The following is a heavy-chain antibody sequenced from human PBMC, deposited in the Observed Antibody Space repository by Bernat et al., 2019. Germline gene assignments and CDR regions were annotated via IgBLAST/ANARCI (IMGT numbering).Heavy chain of an antibody. V-gene: IGHV1-46*01. J-gene: IGHJ3*02. CDR3: ARELQRWLDGAMFKRGVGDAFDI. CDR1: GYTFTSYY. Sequence: QVQLVQSGAEVKKPGASVKVSCKASGYTFTSYYMHWVRQAPGQGLECMGIINPSGGSTSYAQKFQGRVTMTRDTSTSTVYMELSSLRSEDTAVYYCARELQRWLDGAMFKRGVGDAFDIWGQGTMVTVSS. D-gene: IGHD5-18*01. CDR2: INPSGGST.